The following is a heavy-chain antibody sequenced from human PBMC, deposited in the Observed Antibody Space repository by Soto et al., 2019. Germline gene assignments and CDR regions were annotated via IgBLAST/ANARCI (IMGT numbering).Heavy chain of an antibody. CDR1: GGSISSGGYY. CDR2: IYYSGST. V-gene: IGHV4-31*03. CDR3: ARASTIVGVVTENWFDP. D-gene: IGHD3-3*01. J-gene: IGHJ5*02. Sequence: QVQLQESGPGLVKPSQTLSLTCTVSGGSISSGGYYWSWIRQHPGKGPEWIGYIYYSGSTDYNPSLKSRVTISGDTPKNQCARKRSSGTAADTAGDYGARASTIVGVVTENWFDPWGQGTLVTASA.